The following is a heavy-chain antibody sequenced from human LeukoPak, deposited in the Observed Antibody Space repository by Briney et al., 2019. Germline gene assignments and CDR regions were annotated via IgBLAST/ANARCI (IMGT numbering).Heavy chain of an antibody. J-gene: IGHJ4*02. V-gene: IGHV3-9*01. D-gene: IGHD3-22*01. CDR1: GFTFDDYA. CDR3: AKDRSAHYDSSGQIDY. CDR2: ISWYSGSL. Sequence: GGSLRLSCAASGFTFDDYAMHWVRQAPGKALEWVSGISWYSGSLGYADSVKGRITISRDNAKNSLYLQMNSLRAEDTALYYCAKDRSAHYDSSGQIDYWGQGTLVTVSS.